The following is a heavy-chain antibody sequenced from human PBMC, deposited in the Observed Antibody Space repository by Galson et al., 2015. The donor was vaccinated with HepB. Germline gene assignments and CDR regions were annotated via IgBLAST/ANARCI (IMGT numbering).Heavy chain of an antibody. CDR1: GGSINNYY. J-gene: IGHJ4*02. CDR2: IFYSGTT. D-gene: IGHD6-19*01. CDR3: ARYSSGWYFYFDS. V-gene: IGHV4-59*01. Sequence: ETLSLTCTVSGGSINNYYWGWIRQPPGKGLEWIGYIFYSGTTNYNPSLESRVTMSVDTSKNQFPLGLSSVTAADTAVYYCARYSSGWYFYFDSGGQGTLVTVSS.